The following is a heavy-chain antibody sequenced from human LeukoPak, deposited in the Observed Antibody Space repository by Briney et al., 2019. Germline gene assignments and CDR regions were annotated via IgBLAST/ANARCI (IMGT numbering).Heavy chain of an antibody. J-gene: IGHJ3*02. D-gene: IGHD2-15*01. CDR2: ISYDGSNK. Sequence: LRLSCAASGFTFSSYAMHWVRQAPGKGLEWVAVISYDGSNKYYADSVKGRFTISRDNSKNTLYLQMNSLRAEDTAVYYCARDPGGYCSGGSCYWGPFDIWGQGTMVTVSS. CDR3: ARDPGGYCSGGSCYWGPFDI. CDR1: GFTFSSYA. V-gene: IGHV3-30-3*01.